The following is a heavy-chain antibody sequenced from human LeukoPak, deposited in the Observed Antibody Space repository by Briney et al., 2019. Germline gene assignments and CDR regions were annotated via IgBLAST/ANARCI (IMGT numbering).Heavy chain of an antibody. CDR3: ARLIDYYDSSGYYPAHYYYYMDV. CDR1: GYTFTSYG. V-gene: IGHV1-18*01. J-gene: IGHJ6*03. D-gene: IGHD3-22*01. CDR2: ISAYNGNT. Sequence: GASVKVSCKASGYTFTSYGISWVRQAPGQGLEWMGWISAYNGNTNYAQKLQGRVTMTTDTSTSTAYMELRSLRSDDTAVYYCARLIDYYDSSGYYPAHYYYYMDVWGKGTTVTVSS.